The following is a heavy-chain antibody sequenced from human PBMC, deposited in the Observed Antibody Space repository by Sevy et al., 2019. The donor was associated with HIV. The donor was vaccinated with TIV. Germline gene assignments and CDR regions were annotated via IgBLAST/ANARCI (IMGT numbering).Heavy chain of an antibody. CDR2: MNPNSGNT. Sequence: ASVKVSCKASGYTFTSYDIKWVRQATGQGLEWMGWMNPNSGNTGYAQKFQGRVTMTRNTSISTAYMELSSLRSEDTAVYYCARGRHMVRVGDNWFDPWGQGTLVTVSS. V-gene: IGHV1-8*01. CDR3: ARGRHMVRVGDNWFDP. D-gene: IGHD3-10*01. J-gene: IGHJ5*02. CDR1: GYTFTSYD.